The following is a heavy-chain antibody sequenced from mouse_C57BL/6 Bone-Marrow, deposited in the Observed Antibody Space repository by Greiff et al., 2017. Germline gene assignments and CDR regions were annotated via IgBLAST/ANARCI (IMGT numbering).Heavy chain of an antibody. J-gene: IGHJ4*01. D-gene: IGHD2-1*01. V-gene: IGHV6-6*01. CDR1: GFTFSDAW. CDR3: TRYYQFYYYAMDY. Sequence: EVHLVESGGGLVQPGGSMKLSCAASGFTFSDAWMDWVRQSPEKGLEWVAEIRNKANNHATYYAESVKGRFTISRDDSKSSVYLQMNSLRAEDTGIYYCTRYYQFYYYAMDYWGQGTSVTVSS. CDR2: IRNKANNHAT.